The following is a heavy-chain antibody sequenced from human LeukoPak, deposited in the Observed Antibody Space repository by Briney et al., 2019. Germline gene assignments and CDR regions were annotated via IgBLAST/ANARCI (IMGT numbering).Heavy chain of an antibody. CDR3: AREEGDTAMPNDY. D-gene: IGHD5-18*01. CDR1: GFTFSSYE. Sequence: GGSLRLSCAASGFTFSSYEMNWVRQAPGKGLEWVSYISSSGSTIYYADSVKGRFTISRDNAKNSLYLQMNSLRAEDTAVYYCAREEGDTAMPNDYWGQGTLVTVSS. J-gene: IGHJ4*02. V-gene: IGHV3-48*03. CDR2: ISSSGSTI.